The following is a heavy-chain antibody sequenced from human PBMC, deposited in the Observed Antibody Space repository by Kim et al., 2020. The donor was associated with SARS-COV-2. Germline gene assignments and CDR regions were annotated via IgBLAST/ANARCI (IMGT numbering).Heavy chain of an antibody. Sequence: GGSLRLSCAASGFTFSNAWMSWVRQAPGKGLEWVGRIKSKTDGGTTDYAAPVKGRFTISRDDSKNTLYLQMNSLKTEDTAVYYCTTDSYYYDSSAMEAFDIWGQGTMVTVSS. CDR2: IKSKTDGGTT. CDR3: TTDSYYYDSSAMEAFDI. J-gene: IGHJ3*02. D-gene: IGHD3-22*01. V-gene: IGHV3-15*01. CDR1: GFTFSNAW.